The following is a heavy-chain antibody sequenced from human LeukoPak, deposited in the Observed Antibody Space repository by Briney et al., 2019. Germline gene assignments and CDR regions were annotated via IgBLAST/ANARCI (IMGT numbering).Heavy chain of an antibody. CDR1: GYTFTDYY. J-gene: IGHJ3*02. D-gene: IGHD2-2*01. Sequence: EASVKVSCKASGYTFTDYYMHWVQQAPGKGLEWMGRVDPEDGETIYAEKFQGRVTITADTSTDTAYMELSSLRSEDTAVYYCATDCSSTSCYSGAFDIWGQGTMVTVSS. CDR2: VDPEDGET. CDR3: ATDCSSTSCYSGAFDI. V-gene: IGHV1-69-2*01.